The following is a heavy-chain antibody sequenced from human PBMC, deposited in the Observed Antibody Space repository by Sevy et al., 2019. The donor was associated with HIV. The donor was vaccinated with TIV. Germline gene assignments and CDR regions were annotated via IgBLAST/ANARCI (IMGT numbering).Heavy chain of an antibody. CDR1: GYSFTSYW. CDR2: IYPCDSDT. V-gene: IGHV5-51*01. Sequence: GESLKIYCQGSGYSFTSYWIGWVRQMPGKGLEWMGIIYPCDSDTRYRPSFQGQVTISADKSISTAYLQWSSLKASDTAMYYCARQIAAQSPYYDCHMDVWGQGTMVTVSS. CDR3: ARQIAAQSPYYDCHMDV. J-gene: IGHJ6*02. D-gene: IGHD6-6*01.